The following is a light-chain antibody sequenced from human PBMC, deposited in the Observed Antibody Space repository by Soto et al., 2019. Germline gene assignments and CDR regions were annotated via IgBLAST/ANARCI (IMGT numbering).Light chain of an antibody. Sequence: EVVLTQSPATLSLSPGERATLSCRASQSVSNYLAWYQQKPGQAPRLLIYDASNRATGIPARFSGSGSGTDFTLTISSLEPEDFAVYYCQQRRNWPPLTFGGGTKVEIK. CDR3: QQRRNWPPLT. J-gene: IGKJ4*01. CDR2: DAS. CDR1: QSVSNY. V-gene: IGKV3-11*01.